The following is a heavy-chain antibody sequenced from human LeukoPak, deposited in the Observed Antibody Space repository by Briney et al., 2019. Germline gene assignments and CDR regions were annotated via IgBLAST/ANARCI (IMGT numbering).Heavy chain of an antibody. CDR2: IYYSGST. CDR1: GGSISSGGYY. CDR3: ARGIGVYYYDSSDYYPSGYFQH. J-gene: IGHJ1*01. D-gene: IGHD3-22*01. V-gene: IGHV4-31*03. Sequence: SETLSLTCTVSGGSISSGGYYWSWIRQHPGKGLEWIGYIYYSGSTYYNPSLKSRVTISVDTSKNQFSLKLSSVTAADTAVYYCARGIGVYYYDSSDYYPSGYFQHWGQGTLVTVSS.